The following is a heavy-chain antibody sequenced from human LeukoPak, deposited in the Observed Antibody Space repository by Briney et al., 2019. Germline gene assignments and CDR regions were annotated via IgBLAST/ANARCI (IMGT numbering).Heavy chain of an antibody. CDR2: IIPIFGTA. D-gene: IGHD1-26*01. J-gene: IGHJ3*02. V-gene: IGHV1-69*05. CDR1: GGTFSSYA. Sequence: SVKVSCKSSGGTFSSYAISWVRQAPGQGLEWMGGIIPIFGTASYAQKFQGRVTMTRDTSTSTVYMELSSLRSEDTAVYYCARDRGLLEWEPQPDAFDIWGQGTMVTVSS. CDR3: ARDRGLLEWEPQPDAFDI.